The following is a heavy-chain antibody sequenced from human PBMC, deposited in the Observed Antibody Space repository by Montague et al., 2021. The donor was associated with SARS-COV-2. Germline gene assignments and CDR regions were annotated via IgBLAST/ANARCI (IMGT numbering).Heavy chain of an antibody. D-gene: IGHD1-1*01. CDR1: GFTFSTYY. Sequence: SLRLSCAASGFTFSTYYMSWVRQAPGKGLEWVSIIETGSISTHYVDSVKGRFTVSRDNSKNTSYLQMNSLRAEDTAVYYCAKGAWNDYWGKGTLVTVSS. V-gene: IGHV3-23*03. J-gene: IGHJ4*02. CDR3: AKGAWNDY. CDR2: IETGSIST.